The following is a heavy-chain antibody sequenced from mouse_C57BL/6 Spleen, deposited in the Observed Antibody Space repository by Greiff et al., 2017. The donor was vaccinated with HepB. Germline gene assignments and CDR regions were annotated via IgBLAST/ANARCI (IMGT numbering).Heavy chain of an antibody. Sequence: DVQLQESGPGLVKPSQSLSLTCSVTGYSITSGYYWNWIRQFPGNKLEWMGYISYDGSNNYNPSLKNRISITRDTSKNQFFLKLNSVTTEDTATYYCARDLFGSSYDYWGQGTTLTVSS. CDR2: ISYDGSN. J-gene: IGHJ2*01. CDR1: GYSITSGYY. D-gene: IGHD1-1*01. CDR3: ARDLFGSSYDY. V-gene: IGHV3-6*01.